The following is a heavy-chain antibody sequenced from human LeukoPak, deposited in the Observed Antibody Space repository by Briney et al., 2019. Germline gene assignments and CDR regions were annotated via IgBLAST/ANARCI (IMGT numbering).Heavy chain of an antibody. J-gene: IGHJ4*02. CDR1: GFTFSSYA. CDR3: AKTMVRGVIIISPFDY. CDR2: ISGSGGST. V-gene: IGHV3-23*01. Sequence: GGSLRLSCAASGFTFSSYAMSWVRQAPGKGLEWVSAISGSGGSTYYADSVKGRFTISGDNSKNTLYLQMNSLRAEDTAVYYCAKTMVRGVIIISPFDYWGQGTLVTVSS. D-gene: IGHD3-10*01.